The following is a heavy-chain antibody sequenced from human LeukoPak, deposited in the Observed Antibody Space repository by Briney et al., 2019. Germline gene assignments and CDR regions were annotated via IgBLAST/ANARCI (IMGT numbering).Heavy chain of an antibody. CDR3: ARSNYGNFDP. CDR2: IYYSGST. V-gene: IGHV4-39*01. D-gene: IGHD1-7*01. Sequence: NSSETLSLTCTVSGGSISSSSYYWGWIRQPPGKGLEWIGSIYYSGSTYYNPSLKSRVTISVDTSKNQFSLKLSSVTAADTAVYYCARSNYGNFDPWGQGTLVTVSS. J-gene: IGHJ5*02. CDR1: GGSISSSSYY.